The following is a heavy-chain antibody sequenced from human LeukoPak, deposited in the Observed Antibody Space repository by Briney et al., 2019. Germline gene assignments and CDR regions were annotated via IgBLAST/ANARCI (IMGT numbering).Heavy chain of an antibody. Sequence: KASETLSLTCAVYGGSFSGYYWSWIRQPPGKGLEWIGEINHSGSTNYNPSLKSRVTISVDTSKNQFSLKLSSVTAADTAVYYCARDLAWGSSSVWSDPWGQGTLVTVSS. V-gene: IGHV4-34*01. D-gene: IGHD6-6*01. CDR3: ARDLAWGSSSVWSDP. J-gene: IGHJ5*02. CDR2: INHSGST. CDR1: GGSFSGYY.